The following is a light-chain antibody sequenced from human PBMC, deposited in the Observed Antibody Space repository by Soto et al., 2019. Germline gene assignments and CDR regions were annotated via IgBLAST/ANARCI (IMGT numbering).Light chain of an antibody. CDR3: PPRMMGLLMP. CDR2: GAF. V-gene: IGKV3-11*01. J-gene: IGKJ5*01. CDR1: QSVTNY. Sequence: TLSCIASQSVTNYLAWYQQKPGQPPRLLIYGAFNRAAGIPARFSGSGSGTDFTFSISILDDAHSRFNSRPPRMMGLLMPFVPGSRLEIK.